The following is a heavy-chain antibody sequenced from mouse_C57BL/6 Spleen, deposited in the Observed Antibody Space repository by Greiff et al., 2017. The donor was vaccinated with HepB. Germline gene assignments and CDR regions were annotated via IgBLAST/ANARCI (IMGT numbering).Heavy chain of an antibody. CDR2: ISSGGSYT. CDR3: ARHYDSNHWYFDV. CDR1: GFTFSSYG. D-gene: IGHD2-4*01. V-gene: IGHV5-6*01. J-gene: IGHJ1*03. Sequence: VQLQQSGGDLVKPGGSLKLSCAASGFTFSSYGMSWVRQTPDKRLEWVATISSGGSYTYYPDSVKGRFTISRDNAKNTLYLQMSSLKSEDTAMYYWARHYDSNHWYFDVWGTGTTVTVSS.